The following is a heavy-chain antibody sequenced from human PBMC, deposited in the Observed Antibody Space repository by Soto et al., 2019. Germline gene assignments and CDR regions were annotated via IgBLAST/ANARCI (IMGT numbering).Heavy chain of an antibody. Sequence: QITLKESGPPLVKPTQTLTLTCTFSGFSLTTGGVGVGWIRQPSGKALEWLALIYGDNDKRYSPSLKNRLTITKDTSKNQVVLTTTDMDPVDTATYYCAQRHIAATGTGRDWFDPWGQGTLVTVSS. CDR3: AQRHIAATGTGRDWFDP. J-gene: IGHJ5*02. CDR1: GFSLTTGGVG. CDR2: IYGDNDK. D-gene: IGHD6-13*01. V-gene: IGHV2-5*02.